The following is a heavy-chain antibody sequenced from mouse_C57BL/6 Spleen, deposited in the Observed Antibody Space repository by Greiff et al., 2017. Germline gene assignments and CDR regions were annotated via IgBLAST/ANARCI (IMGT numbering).Heavy chain of an antibody. J-gene: IGHJ3*01. D-gene: IGHD2-4*01. V-gene: IGHV1-50*01. CDR3: ARSGNDYDRTWRFAY. Sequence: VKLQQPGAELVKPGASVKLSCKASGYTLTSYWMQWVKQRPGQGLEWIGEIDPSDSYTNYNQKFEVKATLTVDTSSSTAYMQLSSLTSEDSAVYYCARSGNDYDRTWRFAYWGQGTLVTVSA. CDR2: IDPSDSYT. CDR1: GYTLTSYW.